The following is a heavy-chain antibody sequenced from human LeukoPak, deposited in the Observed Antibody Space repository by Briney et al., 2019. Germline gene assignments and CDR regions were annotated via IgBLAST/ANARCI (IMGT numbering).Heavy chain of an antibody. J-gene: IGHJ4*02. D-gene: IGHD6-19*01. CDR3: ASGGYGGWYHRELDY. Sequence: SVKVSCKASGGTFSSYAISWVRQDPGQGLEWMGGIIPIFGTANYAQKFQGRVTITADESTSTAYMELSSLRSEDTAVYYCASGGYGGWYHRELDYWGQGTLVTVSS. V-gene: IGHV1-69*13. CDR2: IIPIFGTA. CDR1: GGTFSSYA.